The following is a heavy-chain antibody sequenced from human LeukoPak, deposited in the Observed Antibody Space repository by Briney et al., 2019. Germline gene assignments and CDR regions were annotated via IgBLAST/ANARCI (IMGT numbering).Heavy chain of an antibody. J-gene: IGHJ4*02. Sequence: PGRSLRLSCAASGLTYSRYGMHGVRQAPGKGLEWVALIWYDGSKKYYADSVKGRFTISRDDPKNTLYLQMNSLKEQDQAADYCATDRGTYDSGTSFYDYWGQGSLVTVSA. V-gene: IGHV3-33*08. CDR1: GLTYSRYG. CDR3: ATDRGTYDSGTSFYDY. D-gene: IGHD3-10*01. CDR2: IWYDGSKK.